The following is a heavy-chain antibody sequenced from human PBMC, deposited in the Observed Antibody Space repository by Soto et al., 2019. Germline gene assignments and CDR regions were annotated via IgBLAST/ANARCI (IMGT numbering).Heavy chain of an antibody. D-gene: IGHD1-26*01. Sequence: SCKASGYTFISYYMHWVRQAPGKGLDWVGRITTKAERGTTDYAASVKGRFTLSRDDSRNTLFLQMNSLKTEDTAVYYCTTNGAASVGTLGYWGQGTLVTVSS. CDR3: TTNGAASVGTLGY. J-gene: IGHJ4*02. CDR2: ITTKAERGTT. CDR1: GYTFISYY. V-gene: IGHV3-15*01.